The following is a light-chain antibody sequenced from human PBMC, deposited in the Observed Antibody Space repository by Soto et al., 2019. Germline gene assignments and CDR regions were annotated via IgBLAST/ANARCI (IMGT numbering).Light chain of an antibody. Sequence: QSALTQPASVSGSPGQSITISCTGSGRDIGAYDYVSWYQQHPGKAPKLLIYGVKNRPSGISYRFSASKSGFTASLTISGLQAEDEAHYYCTSYTSSDFDVFGPGTKVTVL. CDR3: TSYTSSDFDV. CDR1: GRDIGAYDY. V-gene: IGLV2-14*01. CDR2: GVK. J-gene: IGLJ1*01.